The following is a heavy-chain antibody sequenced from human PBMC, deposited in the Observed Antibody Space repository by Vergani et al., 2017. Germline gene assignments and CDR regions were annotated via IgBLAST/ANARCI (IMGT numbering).Heavy chain of an antibody. CDR2: ISAYNGNT. V-gene: IGHV1-18*04. CDR3: ARVNPGYSYGHGFDP. D-gene: IGHD5-18*01. J-gene: IGHJ5*02. CDR1: GYTFTSYG. Sequence: VSCKASGYTFTSYGISWVRQAPGQGLEWMGWISAYNGNTNYAQKLQGRVTMTTDTSTSTAYMELRSLRSDDTAVYYCARVNPGYSYGHGFDPWGQGTLVTVSS.